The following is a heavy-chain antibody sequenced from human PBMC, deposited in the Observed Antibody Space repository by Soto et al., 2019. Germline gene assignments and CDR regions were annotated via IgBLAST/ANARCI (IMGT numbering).Heavy chain of an antibody. J-gene: IGHJ6*02. CDR2: IIPIFGTT. CDR1: GDHFSSFG. CDR3: ARDPAMIRGLNGSDV. V-gene: IGHV1-69*18. Sequence: QVQLQQSGAAVRRPGSSVKVSCKSSGDHFSSFGISWVRQAPGQGLEWMGRIIPIFGTTNYAQKFQGRITITADEATTTATLELSSLGSDDTAVYYCARDPAMIRGLNGSDVWGQGTRVSVFS. D-gene: IGHD3-10*01.